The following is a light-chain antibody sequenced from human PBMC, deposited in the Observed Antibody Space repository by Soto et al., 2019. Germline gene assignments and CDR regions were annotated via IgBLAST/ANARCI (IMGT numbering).Light chain of an antibody. CDR3: ISYTSSSFYV. CDR1: GSDVGGYNY. J-gene: IGLJ1*01. CDR2: DVS. V-gene: IGLV2-14*01. Sequence: QSALTQPASVSGSPGQSITISCTGTGSDVGGYNYVSWYQQHPGKAPKLMIYDVSNRPSGVSNRFSGSKSGNTASLTISGLQAEDEADYYCISYTSSSFYVFGTGTKLTVL.